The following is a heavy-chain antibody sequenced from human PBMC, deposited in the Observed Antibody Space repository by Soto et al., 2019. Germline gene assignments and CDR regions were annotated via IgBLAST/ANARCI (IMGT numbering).Heavy chain of an antibody. CDR1: GFALSNYW. CDR3: ATETSTWGC. Sequence: EVQLVESGGGLVQPGGSLRLSCVASGFALSNYWINWVRQAPGKGLEWVANIKQDGSEKNYVDSVKGRFTISRDNARNSLYLQMNSLRADDTAAYYCATETSTWGCWGQGTLVAVSS. CDR2: IKQDGSEK. D-gene: IGHD7-27*01. J-gene: IGHJ4*02. V-gene: IGHV3-7*05.